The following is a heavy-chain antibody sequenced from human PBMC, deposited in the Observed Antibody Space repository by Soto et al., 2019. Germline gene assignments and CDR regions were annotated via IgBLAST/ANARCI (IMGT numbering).Heavy chain of an antibody. Sequence: ETLSLTCAVYGGSFSGYYWSWIRQPPGKGLEWIGEINHSGSTNYNPSLKSRVTISVDTSKNQFSLKLSSVTAADTAVYYCARRYSSGWPFFYYYYGMDVWGQGTTVTVSS. CDR2: INHSGST. V-gene: IGHV4-34*01. D-gene: IGHD6-19*01. CDR3: ARRYSSGWPFFYYYYGMDV. J-gene: IGHJ6*02. CDR1: GGSFSGYY.